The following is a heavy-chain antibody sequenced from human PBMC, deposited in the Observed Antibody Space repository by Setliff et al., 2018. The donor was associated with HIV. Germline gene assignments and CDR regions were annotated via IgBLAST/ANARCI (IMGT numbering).Heavy chain of an antibody. D-gene: IGHD3-9*01. CDR1: GYSFTSYD. CDR2: MNPKSGNT. CDR3: ARAGGASCSYWGCHDILTGKYNDYYYYMDV. J-gene: IGHJ6*03. V-gene: IGHV1-8*01. Sequence: ASVKVSCKASGYSFTSYDINWVRQATGQGLEWMGWMNPKSGNTGYAQKFQGRVTMTRNTSISTAYMDLNSLRSEDTAVYYCARAGGASCSYWGCHDILTGKYNDYYYYMDVWGKGTTVTVSS.